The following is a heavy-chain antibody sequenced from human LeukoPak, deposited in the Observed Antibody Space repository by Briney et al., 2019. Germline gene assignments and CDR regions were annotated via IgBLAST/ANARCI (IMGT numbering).Heavy chain of an antibody. Sequence: SETLSLTCTVSGGSISNYYWSWIRQHPGKGLEWIGYIYHSGSTYYNPSLKSRVSISGDTSKNEFSLTLNSVTAADTAVYYCATASKESSGYFKYFVHWGQGSLVAVSS. D-gene: IGHD3-22*01. CDR3: ATASKESSGYFKYFVH. CDR1: GGSISNYY. J-gene: IGHJ4*02. V-gene: IGHV4-59*06. CDR2: IYHSGST.